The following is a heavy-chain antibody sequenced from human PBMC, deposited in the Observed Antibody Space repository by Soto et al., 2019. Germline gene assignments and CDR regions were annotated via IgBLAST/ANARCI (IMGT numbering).Heavy chain of an antibody. Sequence: ASVKVSCKVSGYTLTELSMHWVRQAPGKGLEWMGGFDPEDGETIYAQKFQGRVTMTEDTSTDTAYMELSSLRSEDTAVYYCATAQFGYGDYYYFDYWGQGTLVTVSS. CDR3: ATAQFGYGDYYYFDY. CDR1: GYTLTELS. CDR2: FDPEDGET. V-gene: IGHV1-24*01. J-gene: IGHJ4*02. D-gene: IGHD4-17*01.